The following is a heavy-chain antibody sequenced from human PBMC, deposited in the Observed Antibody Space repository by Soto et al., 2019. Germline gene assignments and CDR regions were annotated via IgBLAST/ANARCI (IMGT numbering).Heavy chain of an antibody. CDR3: AHSPWGAAPDY. V-gene: IGHV2-5*01. CDR1: GFSLSARGVG. Sequence: QITLEESGPTLVKPTQTLTLTCTFSGFSLSARGVGVGWIRQPPGKALEWLALIYWNDDKRYTPSLKSRLTITKDTSKNLVVLTMTNMDPVDTATYYCAHSPWGAAPDYWGQGTLVTVSS. D-gene: IGHD3-16*01. CDR2: IYWNDDK. J-gene: IGHJ4*02.